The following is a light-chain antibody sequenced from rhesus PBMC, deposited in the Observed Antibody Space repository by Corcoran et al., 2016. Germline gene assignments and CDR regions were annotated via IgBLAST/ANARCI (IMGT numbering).Light chain of an antibody. J-gene: IGKJ2*01. Sequence: DIQMTQSPSSLSASVGDRVTITCRASQGITNDLAWYQQKPGETPKLLIYEASSLQSGILSRFSGSGSGTDFTLTIRSLQSEDFATYYCQHYYSTPYSFGQGTKVEIK. CDR1: QGITND. V-gene: IGKV1-25*01. CDR2: EAS. CDR3: QHYYSTPYS.